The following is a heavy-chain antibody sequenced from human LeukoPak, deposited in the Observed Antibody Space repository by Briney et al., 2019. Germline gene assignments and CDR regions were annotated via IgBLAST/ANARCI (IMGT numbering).Heavy chain of an antibody. D-gene: IGHD3/OR15-3a*01. CDR3: ARHKDWTFDY. J-gene: IGHJ4*02. CDR1: GFTFSSYA. V-gene: IGHV3-23*01. CDR2: ISVSGITA. Sequence: GGSLRLSCAASGFTFSSYAMTWVRQAPGRGLEWVSSISVSGITAYYADSVKGRFTISRDISKNTLYLQMNSLRAEDTAVYYCARHKDWTFDYWGQGTLVTVSS.